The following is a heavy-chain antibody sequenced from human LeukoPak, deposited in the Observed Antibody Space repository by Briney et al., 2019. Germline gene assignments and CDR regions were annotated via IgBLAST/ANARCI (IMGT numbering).Heavy chain of an antibody. CDR2: IYYSGST. CDR1: GGSISSYY. V-gene: IGHV4-59*01. D-gene: IGHD2-2*02. J-gene: IGHJ4*02. CDR3: ARVQAAAILDY. Sequence: SETLSLTCTVSGGSISSYYWRRIRQPPGKGLEWIGYIYYSGSTNYNPSLKSRVTISVDTSKNQFSLKLSSVTAADTAVYYCARVQAAAILDYWGQGTLVTVSS.